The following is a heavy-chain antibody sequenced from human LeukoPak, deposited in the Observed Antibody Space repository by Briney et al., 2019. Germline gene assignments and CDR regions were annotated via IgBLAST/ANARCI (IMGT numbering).Heavy chain of an antibody. CDR1: GFTFSSYS. J-gene: IGHJ3*02. CDR3: ARVAYCGGACYLDAFDI. D-gene: IGHD2-21*02. Sequence: GGSLRLSCAASGFTFSSYSMNWVRQTPGKGLGWVSSISSSSSYIYYADSVKGRFTISRDNAKNSLYLQMNSLRAEDTAVYYCARVAYCGGACYLDAFDIWGQGTMVTVSS. CDR2: ISSSSSYI. V-gene: IGHV3-21*01.